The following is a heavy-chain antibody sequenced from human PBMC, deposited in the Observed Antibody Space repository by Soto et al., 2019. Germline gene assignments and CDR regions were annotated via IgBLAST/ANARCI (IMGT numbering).Heavy chain of an antibody. J-gene: IGHJ5*02. Sequence: EVQLVQSGAEVKKPGESLRISCKGSGHSFTSYWISWVRQMPGKGLEWMGRIDPSDSYTKYSPSFQGHVTMSADKSISTAYLQWSSLKASDTAMYYCARLRYDYGDYLWFDPWGQGTLVTVSS. CDR2: IDPSDSYT. CDR1: GHSFTSYW. D-gene: IGHD4-17*01. CDR3: ARLRYDYGDYLWFDP. V-gene: IGHV5-10-1*03.